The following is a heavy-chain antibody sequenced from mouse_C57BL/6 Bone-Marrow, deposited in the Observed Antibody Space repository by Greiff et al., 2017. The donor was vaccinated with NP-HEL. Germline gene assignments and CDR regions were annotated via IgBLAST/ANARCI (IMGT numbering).Heavy chain of an antibody. CDR2: IDPSDSYS. V-gene: IGHV1-69*01. CDR1: GYTFTSYW. J-gene: IGHJ4*01. D-gene: IGHD1-1*01. CDR3: ARDVLEAMDY. Sequence: VQLQQSGAELVMPGASVKLSCKASGYTFTSYWMHWVKQRPGQGLEWIGEIDPSDSYSNYNQKFKGKSTLTVDKSSSTAYMQLSSLTSEDSAVYYCARDVLEAMDYWGQGTSVTVSS.